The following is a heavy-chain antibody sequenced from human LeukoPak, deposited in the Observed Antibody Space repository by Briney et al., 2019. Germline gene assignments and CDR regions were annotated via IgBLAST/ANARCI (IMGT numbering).Heavy chain of an antibody. V-gene: IGHV1-18*01. CDR2: ISAYNGNT. J-gene: IGHJ4*02. CDR1: GYTFTSYG. CDR3: ARDYSWFGELLPLDY. Sequence: GASVKVSCKASGYTFTSYGISWVRQAPGRGLEWMGWISAYNGNTNYAQKLQGRVTMTTDTSTSTAYMELRSLRSDDTAVYYCARDYSWFGELLPLDYWGQGTLVTVSS. D-gene: IGHD3-10*01.